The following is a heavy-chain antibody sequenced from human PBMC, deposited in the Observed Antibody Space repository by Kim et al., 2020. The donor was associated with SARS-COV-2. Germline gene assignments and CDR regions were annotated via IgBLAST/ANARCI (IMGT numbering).Heavy chain of an antibody. CDR3: AGAVSPDYYYYYGMYV. CDR1: GFTFSSYS. CDR2: ISSSSSYI. J-gene: IGHJ6*02. Sequence: GGSLRLSCAASGFTFSSYSMNWVRQAPGKGLEWVSSISSSSSYIYYADSVKGRFTISRDNAKNSLYLQMNSLRAEDTAVYYCAGAVSPDYYYYYGMYVWGQGTTVTVSS. V-gene: IGHV3-21*01.